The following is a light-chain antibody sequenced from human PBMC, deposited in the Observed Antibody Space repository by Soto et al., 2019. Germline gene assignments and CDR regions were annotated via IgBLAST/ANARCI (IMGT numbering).Light chain of an antibody. CDR3: QQYNNWPPT. CDR2: GAS. V-gene: IGKV3-15*01. CDR1: QSVSSN. Sequence: IVMTQSPATLSVSPGERATLSCRASQSVSSNLAWYQQKPGQAPRLLIHGASTRATGIPARFSGSRSGTEFTLTISSLQSEDFAVYYCQQYNNWPPTFGQGTRLEIK. J-gene: IGKJ5*01.